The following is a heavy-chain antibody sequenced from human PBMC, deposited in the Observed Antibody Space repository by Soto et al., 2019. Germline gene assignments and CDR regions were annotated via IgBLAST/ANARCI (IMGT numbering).Heavy chain of an antibody. CDR3: VRVWGPAPDPGPFDY. CDR2: IYYSGST. CDR1: GGSISSGGYY. J-gene: IGHJ4*02. D-gene: IGHD2-2*01. Sequence: QVQLQESGPGLVKPSQTLSLTCTVSGGSISSGGYYWSWIRQHPGKGLEWIGYIYYSGSTYYNPSLKSRVTISVDTSKNQFSLKLSSVTAADTAVYYCVRVWGPAPDPGPFDYWGEGTLVTVSS. V-gene: IGHV4-31*03.